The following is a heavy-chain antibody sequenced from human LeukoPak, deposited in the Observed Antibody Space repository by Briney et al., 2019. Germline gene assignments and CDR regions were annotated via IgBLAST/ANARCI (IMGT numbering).Heavy chain of an antibody. CDR1: GFTFDDYT. D-gene: IGHD1-14*01. V-gene: IGHV3-43*01. J-gene: IGHJ4*02. CDR3: AISPGGTKGPFDY. CDR2: ISWDGGST. Sequence: PGGSLRLSCAASGFTFDDYTMHWVRQAPGKGLEWVSLISWDGGSTYYADSVKGRFTISRDNSKNSLYLQMNSLRTEDTALYYCAISPGGTKGPFDYWGQGTLVTVSS.